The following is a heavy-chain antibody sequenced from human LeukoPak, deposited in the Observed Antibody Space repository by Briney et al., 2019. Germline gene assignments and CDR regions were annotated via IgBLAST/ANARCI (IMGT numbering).Heavy chain of an antibody. CDR1: GGSISSSSYY. D-gene: IGHD6-19*01. J-gene: IGHJ4*02. CDR2: IYYSGST. V-gene: IGHV4-39*07. CDR3: ARTWNSTVAGTSGYDY. Sequence: SETLSLTCTVSGGSISSSSYYWGWIRQPPGKGLEWIGSIYYSGSTYYNPSLKSRVTISVDTSKNQFSLKLSSVTAADTAVYYCARTWNSTVAGTSGYDYWGQGTLVTVSS.